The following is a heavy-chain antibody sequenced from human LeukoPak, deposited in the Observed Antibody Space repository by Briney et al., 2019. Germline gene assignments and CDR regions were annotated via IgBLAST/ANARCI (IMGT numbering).Heavy chain of an antibody. Sequence: GGSLRLSCAASGFTFSSYAMHWVRQAPGKGLEWVAVISYDGSNKYYADSVKGRFTTSRDNSKNTLYLQMNSLRAEDTAVYYCARGSWIAAAGTHFDYWGQGTLVTVSS. D-gene: IGHD6-13*01. CDR2: ISYDGSNK. V-gene: IGHV3-30*04. CDR3: ARGSWIAAAGTHFDY. J-gene: IGHJ4*02. CDR1: GFTFSSYA.